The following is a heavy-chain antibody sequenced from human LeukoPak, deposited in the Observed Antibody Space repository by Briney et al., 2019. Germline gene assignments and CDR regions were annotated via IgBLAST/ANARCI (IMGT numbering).Heavy chain of an antibody. D-gene: IGHD5-18*01. CDR3: ARKRGYSYGYYFDY. J-gene: IGHJ4*02. CDR1: GGSFSGYY. CDR2: IDHSGST. Sequence: SETLSLTCAVYGGSFSGYYWSWIRQPPGKGLEWIGEIDHSGSTNYNPSLKSRVTVSVDKSKNQFFLKLSSVTAADTAVYYCARKRGYSYGYYFDYWGQGTLVTVSS. V-gene: IGHV4-34*01.